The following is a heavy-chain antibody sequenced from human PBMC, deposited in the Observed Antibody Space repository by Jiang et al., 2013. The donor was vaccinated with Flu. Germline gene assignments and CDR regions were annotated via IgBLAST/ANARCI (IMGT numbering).Heavy chain of an antibody. CDR2: INHSGST. CDR3: ARPSTDNVEMATMRFAFDI. CDR1: GGSISSSSYY. J-gene: IGHJ3*02. V-gene: IGHV4-39*07. Sequence: LLKPSETLSLTCTVSGGSISSSSYYWGWIRQPPGKGLEWIGEINHSGSTNYNPSLKSRVTISVDTSKNQFSLKLSSVTAADTAVYYCARPSTDNVEMATMRFAFDIWGQGTMVTVSS. D-gene: IGHD5-24*01.